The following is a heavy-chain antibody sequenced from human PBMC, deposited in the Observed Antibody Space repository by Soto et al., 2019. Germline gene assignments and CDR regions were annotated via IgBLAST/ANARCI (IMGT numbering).Heavy chain of an antibody. V-gene: IGHV3-30-3*02. CDR2: MSHIANNE. CDR1: GFISGNFS. CDR3: AKVSRASRILTPDFDH. J-gene: IGHJ4*02. D-gene: IGHD3-9*01. Sequence: QVQLVESGGGLFRPGTSLSLSGEVFGFISGNFSLHWFGQPPAKGREWVAVMSHIANNEHYADSFKGRFFVSRDNSKNTLYLQLNNLRPDDTAVYYCAKVSRASRILTPDFDHWGQGTLVTVSS.